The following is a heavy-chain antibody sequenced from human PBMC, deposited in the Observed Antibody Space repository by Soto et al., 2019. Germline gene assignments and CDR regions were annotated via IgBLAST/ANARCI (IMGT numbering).Heavy chain of an antibody. V-gene: IGHV3-7*05. CDR1: GFTFSSYW. CDR3: ARDGDQIQLGD. J-gene: IGHJ4*02. CDR2: IKQDGSEK. Sequence: GGSLRLSCAASGFTFSSYWMSWVRQAPGKGLEWVANIKQDGSEKYYVDSVKGRFTISRDNAKNSLYLQMNSLRAEDTAVDYCARDGDQIQLGDWGQGTLVTVSS. D-gene: IGHD5-18*01.